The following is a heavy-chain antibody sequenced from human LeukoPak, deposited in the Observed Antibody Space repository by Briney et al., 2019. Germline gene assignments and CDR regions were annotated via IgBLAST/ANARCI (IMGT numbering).Heavy chain of an antibody. V-gene: IGHV4-59*08. Sequence: AEPLSLTCTVSGGPISSYYWSCIRQPPGKGLEGMGYIYYSGSTNYSPSLKSRVTISVDTSKNQFSLKLSSVTAADTAVYYCARQKYDILTGYAVSAFDIWGQGTMVTVSS. CDR2: IYYSGST. CDR3: ARQKYDILTGYAVSAFDI. D-gene: IGHD3-9*01. CDR1: GGPISSYY. J-gene: IGHJ3*02.